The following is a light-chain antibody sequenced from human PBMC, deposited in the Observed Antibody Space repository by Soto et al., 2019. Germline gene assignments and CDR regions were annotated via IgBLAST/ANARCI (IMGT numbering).Light chain of an antibody. CDR2: GNT. V-gene: IGLV1-40*01. J-gene: IGLJ1*01. Sequence: QPVLTQPPSVSGAPGQRVTISCTGSSSNIGSTYDVQWYQQLPGTAPKLLIHGNTDRPSGVPDRFSGSKSGTSASLAITGLQADDAADYYCQSYDDSLSVHYVFGTGTKLTVL. CDR3: QSYDDSLSVHYV. CDR1: SSNIGSTYD.